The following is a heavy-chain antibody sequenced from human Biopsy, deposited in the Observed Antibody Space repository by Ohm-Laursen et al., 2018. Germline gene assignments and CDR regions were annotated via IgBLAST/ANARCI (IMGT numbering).Heavy chain of an antibody. Sequence: SLRLSCSASGFTFRTYGMHWVRLAPGKGLEWVAVISYDQITKHYADSVRGRFTISRDNSKNTLYLQVNSLRAEDTAVYYCAKDLSVYYYGIDAWGQGTTVTVSS. CDR2: ISYDQITK. CDR1: GFTFRTYG. V-gene: IGHV3-30*18. CDR3: AKDLSVYYYGIDA. D-gene: IGHD5/OR15-5a*01. J-gene: IGHJ6*02.